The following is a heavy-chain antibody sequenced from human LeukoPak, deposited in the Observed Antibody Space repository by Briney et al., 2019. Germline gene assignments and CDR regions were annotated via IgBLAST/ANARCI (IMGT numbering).Heavy chain of an antibody. CDR3: TRVRNSNNWWGPFDI. CDR2: ISTNNGNT. Sequence: ASVKVSCKAFGYTFGTSSITWVRQAPGQRLEWMGWISTNNGNTHYAQGVQGRVTMTTDTSRSTAYMELRSLRSDDTAVYYCTRVRNSNNWWGPFDIWGQGTMVTVSS. J-gene: IGHJ3*02. V-gene: IGHV1-18*01. CDR1: GYTFGTSS. D-gene: IGHD1-1*01.